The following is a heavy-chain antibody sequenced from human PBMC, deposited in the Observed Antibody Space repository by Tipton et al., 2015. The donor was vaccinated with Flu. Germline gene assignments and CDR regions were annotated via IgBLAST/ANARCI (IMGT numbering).Heavy chain of an antibody. Sequence: TLSLTCTVSGGSISSGGYYWSWIRQHPGKGLEWIGYIYYSGSTYYNPSLKSRVTISVDTSKNQFSLKLSSVTTADTAVYYCASCEHRHIDSSSWAGARRAFDIWGKGTIVTVSS. V-gene: IGHV4-31*03. CDR1: GGSISSGGYY. J-gene: IGHJ3*02. CDR3: ASCEHRHIDSSSWAGARRAFDI. D-gene: IGHD6-13*01. CDR2: IYYSGST.